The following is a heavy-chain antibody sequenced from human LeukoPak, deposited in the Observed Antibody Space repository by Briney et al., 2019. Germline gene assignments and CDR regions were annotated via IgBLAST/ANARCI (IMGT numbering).Heavy chain of an antibody. V-gene: IGHV4-38-2*02. J-gene: IGHJ4*02. Sequence: SETLSLTCTVFGHSISSGYYWGCIRQPPGKGLEWIGSIYHSGSTYYNPSLKSRVTISVDTSKNQFSLRLSSVTAADTAVYYCARVKSSVYSGGYYGGNYFDYWGQGTLVTVSS. D-gene: IGHD1-26*01. CDR1: GHSISSGYY. CDR3: ARVKSSVYSGGYYGGNYFDY. CDR2: IYHSGST.